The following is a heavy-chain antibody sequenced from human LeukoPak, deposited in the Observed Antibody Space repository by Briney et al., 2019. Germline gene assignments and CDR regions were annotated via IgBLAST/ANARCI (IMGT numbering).Heavy chain of an antibody. Sequence: SETLSLTCTVSGASISSSYWTWIRQPPGKGLEWIGYISYTGSTRYNPSLKSRVSISVDPSENQFSLKVSSVTAADTAVYYWANFLFERGWFDPWGQGTLVTVSS. CDR1: GASISSSY. J-gene: IGHJ5*02. V-gene: IGHV4-59*01. CDR3: ANFLFERGWFDP. D-gene: IGHD1-1*01. CDR2: ISYTGST.